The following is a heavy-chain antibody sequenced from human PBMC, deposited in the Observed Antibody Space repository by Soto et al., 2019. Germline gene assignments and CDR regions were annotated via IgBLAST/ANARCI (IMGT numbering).Heavy chain of an antibody. CDR1: GYSFRRYG. J-gene: IGHJ5*02. CDR3: ARVGLKYLRWFDP. D-gene: IGHD6-6*01. CDR2: INVDNGDT. Sequence: ASVKVSCKASGYSFRRYGIQWVCQAPGQSLEWMGWINVDNGDTKYSQNFQDRVTIVRDTSASTVYMELSSLRTEDTAVYYCARVGLKYLRWFDPWGQGSLVTVSS. V-gene: IGHV1-3*01.